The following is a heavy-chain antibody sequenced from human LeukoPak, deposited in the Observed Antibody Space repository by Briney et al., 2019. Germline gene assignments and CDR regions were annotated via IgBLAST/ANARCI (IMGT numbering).Heavy chain of an antibody. CDR3: AREARSWSYSAWDY. V-gene: IGHV3-7*01. J-gene: IGHJ4*02. Sequence: PGGSLRLSCAASGFTFSSYSMNWVRQAPGKGLEWVANIKQDGSEKYYVDSVKGRFTISRDNAKNSLYLQMNSLRAEDTAVYYCAREARSWSYSAWDYWGQGTLVTVSS. CDR1: GFTFSSYS. CDR2: IKQDGSEK. D-gene: IGHD6-13*01.